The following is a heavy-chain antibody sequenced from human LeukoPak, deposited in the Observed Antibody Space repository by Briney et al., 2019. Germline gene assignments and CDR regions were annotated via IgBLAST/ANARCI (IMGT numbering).Heavy chain of an antibody. CDR3: ARDQGG. D-gene: IGHD1-26*01. Sequence: PGRSLRVSCAASGFTFSSYAMHWVRQAPGKGLEWVAVISYDGSNKYYADSVKGRFTISRDNSKNTLYLQMNSLRAEDTAVYYCARDQGGWGQGTLVTVSS. V-gene: IGHV3-30-3*01. J-gene: IGHJ4*02. CDR1: GFTFSSYA. CDR2: ISYDGSNK.